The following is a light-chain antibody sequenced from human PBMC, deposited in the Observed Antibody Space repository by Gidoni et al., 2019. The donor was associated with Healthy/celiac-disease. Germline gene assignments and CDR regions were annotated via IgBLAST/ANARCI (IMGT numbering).Light chain of an antibody. V-gene: IGKV1-27*01. Sequence: IQMTQSPSSLSASVGDRVTITCRASQGISNYLASYQQKPGKVPKLLIYAASTLQSGVPSRFSGSGSGTDFTITIRSLQPEDVANYYWQKDSRAPRTFGQGTKVEIK. CDR3: QKDSRAPRT. CDR2: AAS. J-gene: IGKJ1*01. CDR1: QGISNY.